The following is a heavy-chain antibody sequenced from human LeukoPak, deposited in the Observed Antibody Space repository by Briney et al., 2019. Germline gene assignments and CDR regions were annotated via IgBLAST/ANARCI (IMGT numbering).Heavy chain of an antibody. CDR1: GFTFSSYG. D-gene: IGHD5-12*01. J-gene: IGHJ6*03. Sequence: GGSLRLSCAASGFTFSSYGMHWVRQAPGKGLEWVSYISSSGSTIYYADSVKGRFTISRDNAKNSLYLQMNSLRAEDTAVYYCARRGGYDSYYYYYMDVWGKGTTVTVSS. CDR2: ISSSGSTI. V-gene: IGHV3-48*04. CDR3: ARRGGYDSYYYYYMDV.